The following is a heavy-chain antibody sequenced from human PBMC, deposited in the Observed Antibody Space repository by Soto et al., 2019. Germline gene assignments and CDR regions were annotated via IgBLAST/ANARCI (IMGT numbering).Heavy chain of an antibody. D-gene: IGHD4-17*01. V-gene: IGHV4-59*01. J-gene: IGHJ3*02. CDR2: IYYSGST. CDR3: ARSLDYGDFDTDAFDI. Sequence: QVRLQESGPGLVKPSETLSLTCTVAGGSTKFFYWNWIRQPPGKGLEWIGYIYYSGSTNYNPSLKSRVTISIDTSKNQISLNLTSVTAADTAVYYCARSLDYGDFDTDAFDIWGPGAMVTVS. CDR1: GGSTKFFY.